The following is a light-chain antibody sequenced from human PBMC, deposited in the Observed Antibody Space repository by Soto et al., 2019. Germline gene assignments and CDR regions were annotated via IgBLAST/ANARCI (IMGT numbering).Light chain of an antibody. CDR2: DVS. J-gene: IGLJ1*01. CDR3: SSYTISNTRQIV. CDR1: SSDVGGYNY. V-gene: IGLV2-14*01. Sequence: QSVLTQPASVSGSPGQSITISCTGTSSDVGGYNYVSWYQQHPGKAPKFMIYDVSNRPSGVSNRFSGSKSGNTASLTISGLQAEDEADYYCSSYTISNTRQIVFGTGTKVTVL.